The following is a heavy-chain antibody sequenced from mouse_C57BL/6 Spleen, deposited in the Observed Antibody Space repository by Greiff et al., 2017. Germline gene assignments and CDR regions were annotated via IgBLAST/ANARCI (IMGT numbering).Heavy chain of an antibody. J-gene: IGHJ2*01. Sequence: QVQLQQSGAELVKPGASVKISCKASGYAFSSYWMNWVKQRPGKGLEWIGQLYPGDGDTNYNGKFKGKAPLTADKSSITAYMQLSSLTSEDSAVYICARRLGMGFDYVGKGTTLTVSS. CDR2: LYPGDGDT. CDR1: GYAFSSYW. V-gene: IGHV1-80*01. D-gene: IGHD4-1*01. CDR3: ARRLGMGFDY.